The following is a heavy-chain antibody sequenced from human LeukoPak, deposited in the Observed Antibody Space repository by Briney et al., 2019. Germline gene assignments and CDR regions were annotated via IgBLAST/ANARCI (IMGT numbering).Heavy chain of an antibody. CDR1: GGSISSYY. CDR2: IYYSGST. V-gene: IGHV4-59*01. Sequence: PSETLSLTCTVSGGSISSYYWSRIRQPPGKGLEWIGYIYYSGSTNYNPSLKSRVTISVDTSKNQFSLKLSSVTAADTAVYYCASIAAAERSFDYWGQGTLVTVSS. D-gene: IGHD6-13*01. CDR3: ASIAAAERSFDY. J-gene: IGHJ4*02.